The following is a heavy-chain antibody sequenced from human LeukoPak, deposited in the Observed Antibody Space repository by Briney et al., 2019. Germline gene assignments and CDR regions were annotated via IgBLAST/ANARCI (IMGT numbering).Heavy chain of an antibody. Sequence: GGSLRLSCAASGFTFSSYSMHWVRQAPGKGLEWVSFISSSSSYIYYADSVKGRFTISRDNAKNSLYLQMNSLRAEDTAVYYCARPPGSGSSEYFQHWGQGTLVTVSS. D-gene: IGHD3-10*01. CDR2: ISSSSSYI. V-gene: IGHV3-21*01. J-gene: IGHJ1*01. CDR1: GFTFSSYS. CDR3: ARPPGSGSSEYFQH.